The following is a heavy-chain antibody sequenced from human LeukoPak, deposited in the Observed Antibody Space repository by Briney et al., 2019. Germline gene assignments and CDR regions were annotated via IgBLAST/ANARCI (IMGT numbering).Heavy chain of an antibody. CDR2: ISGSGGST. J-gene: IGHJ4*02. CDR1: GFTFSSYA. D-gene: IGHD5-24*01. CDR3: ASSAGSRDGYIGDS. Sequence: GVSLRLSCAASGFTFSSYAMSWVRQAPGKGLEWASAISGSGGSTYYADSVRGRITISRENSKKTLYLEMNRLRAEATAIYSCASSAGSRDGYIGDSWGQGTLVTVSS. V-gene: IGHV3-23*01.